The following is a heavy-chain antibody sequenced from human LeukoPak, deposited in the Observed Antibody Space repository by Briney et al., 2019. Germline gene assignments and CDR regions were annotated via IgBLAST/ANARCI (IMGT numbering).Heavy chain of an antibody. Sequence: GGSLRLSCAASGFTFSSYAMSWVRQAPGKGLEWVSVISGSGGSTYFADSVKGRFTISRDNSKNTLYLQMNSLRAEDTAVYYCAKEGGYTYGPLDYWGQGTLVTVSS. D-gene: IGHD5-18*01. J-gene: IGHJ4*02. V-gene: IGHV3-23*01. CDR3: AKEGGYTYGPLDY. CDR1: GFTFSSYA. CDR2: ISGSGGST.